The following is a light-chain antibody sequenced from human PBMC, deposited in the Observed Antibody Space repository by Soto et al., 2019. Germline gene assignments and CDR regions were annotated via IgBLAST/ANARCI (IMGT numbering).Light chain of an antibody. CDR1: QSVSSSY. CDR2: GAS. V-gene: IGKV3-20*01. Sequence: EIVLTQSPGTLSLSPGERATLSCRASQSVSSSYLAWYQQKPGQAPRLLIYGASSRDTGIPDRFSGSGSGTDFTLTISRLEPEDFAVYYCKQYGSSLVTFGGGTKVEIK. J-gene: IGKJ4*01. CDR3: KQYGSSLVT.